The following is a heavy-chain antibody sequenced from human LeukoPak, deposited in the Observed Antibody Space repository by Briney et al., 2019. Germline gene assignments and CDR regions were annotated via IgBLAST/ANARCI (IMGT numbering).Heavy chain of an antibody. V-gene: IGHV1-3*01. CDR1: GYTFTSYA. CDR3: ARGWGGDCYHVH. J-gene: IGHJ4*02. Sequence: GASVKVSCKASGYTFTSYATHWVRQAPGQRLEWMGWIYGGNGNTKYSQKFQGRVSITRDTSASTVYMELSSLGSEDTAVYYSARGWGGDCYHVHWGQGTLVTVSS. D-gene: IGHD2-21*02. CDR2: IYGGNGNT.